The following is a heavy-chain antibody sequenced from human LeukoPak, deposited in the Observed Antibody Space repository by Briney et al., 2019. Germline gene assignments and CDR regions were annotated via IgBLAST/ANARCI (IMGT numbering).Heavy chain of an antibody. CDR3: ARAQGYGDYDY. V-gene: IGHV1-18*01. CDR1: GGTFSSYA. J-gene: IGHJ4*02. D-gene: IGHD4-17*01. CDR2: ISAYNGNT. Sequence: GASVKVSCKASGGTFSSYAISWVRQAPGQGLEWMGWISAYNGNTNYAQKLQGRVTMTTDTSTSTAYMELRSLRSDDTAVYYCARAQGYGDYDYWGQGTLVTVSS.